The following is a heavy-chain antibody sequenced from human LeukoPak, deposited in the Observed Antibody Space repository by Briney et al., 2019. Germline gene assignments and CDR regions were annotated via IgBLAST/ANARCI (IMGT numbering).Heavy chain of an antibody. CDR3: ARGGYSSGWADY. D-gene: IGHD6-19*01. CDR1: GYTLTELS. V-gene: IGHV1-24*01. Sequence: LRASVKVSCKVSGYTLTELSMHWVRQAPGKGLEWMGGFDPEDGETIYAQKFQGRVTMTEDTSTDTAYMELSSLRSDDTAVYYCARGGYSSGWADYWGQGTLVTVSS. J-gene: IGHJ4*02. CDR2: FDPEDGET.